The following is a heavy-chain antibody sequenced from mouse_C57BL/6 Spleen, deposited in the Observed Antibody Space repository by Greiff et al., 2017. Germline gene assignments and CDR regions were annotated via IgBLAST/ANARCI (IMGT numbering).Heavy chain of an antibody. CDR2: INPNNGGT. D-gene: IGHD1-1*01. CDR3: ASTDYWFAY. CDR1: GYTFTDYY. J-gene: IGHJ3*01. V-gene: IGHV1-26*01. Sequence: VQLQQSGPELVKPGASVKISCKASGYTFTDYYMNWVKQSHGKSLEWIGDINPNNGGTSYNQKFKGKATLTVDKSSSTAYMELRSLTSEDSAVYYCASTDYWFAYWGQGTLVTVSA.